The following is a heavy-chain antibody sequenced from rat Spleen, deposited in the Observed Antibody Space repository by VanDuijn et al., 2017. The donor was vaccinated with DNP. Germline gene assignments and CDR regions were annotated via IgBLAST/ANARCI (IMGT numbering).Heavy chain of an antibody. CDR2: IREKANSYTT. J-gene: IGHJ2*01. CDR1: GFTFADFY. V-gene: IGHV7-6*01. D-gene: IGHD1-11*01. Sequence: EVKVLESGGGLVQPGGSMRLSCAASGFTFADFYMSWFRQSPGKAPEWLSFIREKANSYTTEYNPSVKGRFTISRDDTQNMLYLQMNTLRAEDTATYYCARWITTAHLDYWGQGVMVTVSS. CDR3: ARWITTAHLDY.